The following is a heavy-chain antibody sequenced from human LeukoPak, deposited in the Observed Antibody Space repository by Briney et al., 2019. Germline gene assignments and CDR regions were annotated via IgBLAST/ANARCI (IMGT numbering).Heavy chain of an antibody. CDR2: IYPGDSDT. CDR3: ARHSGGYSSGWDFDY. CDR1: GYSFTTYW. D-gene: IGHD6-19*01. V-gene: IGHV5-51*01. Sequence: GESLKISCKGSGYSFTTYWIGWVRQMPGKGLEWMGTIYPGDSDTRYSPSLQGLVTISADKSISTAYLQWSSLKASDTAMYYCARHSGGYSSGWDFDYWGQGTLVTVSS. J-gene: IGHJ4*02.